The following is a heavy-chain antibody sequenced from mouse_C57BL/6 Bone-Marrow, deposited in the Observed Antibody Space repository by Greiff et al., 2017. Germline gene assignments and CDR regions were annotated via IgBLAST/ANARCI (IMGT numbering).Heavy chain of an antibody. CDR1: GYTFTSYW. D-gene: IGHD1-1*02. Sequence: VQLQQPGAELVRPGTSVKLSCTASGYTFTSYWMHWVKQRPGQGLEWIGVIDPSDSYTNYNQKFTGKATLTVDTSSSTAYMQLSSLTSENSACYNCARVVYGGFAYWGQGTLVTVSA. V-gene: IGHV1-59*01. CDR3: ARVVYGGFAY. J-gene: IGHJ3*01. CDR2: IDPSDSYT.